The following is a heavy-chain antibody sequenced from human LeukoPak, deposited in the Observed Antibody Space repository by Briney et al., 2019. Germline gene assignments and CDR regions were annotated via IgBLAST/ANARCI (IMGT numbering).Heavy chain of an antibody. D-gene: IGHD3-9*01. J-gene: IGHJ4*02. CDR1: GLTFSGSG. CDR3: AGDYNFLTGLNY. CDR2: IGRQGDSDAT. V-gene: IGHV3-73*01. Sequence: GGSLRLSCAASGLTFSGSGIPWVRQASGKGLEWLGRIGRQGDSDATRYAASLKGKFTISRVDSRNTAYLQMNSLKTEDTAVYYCAGDYNFLTGLNYWGQGTLVTVSS.